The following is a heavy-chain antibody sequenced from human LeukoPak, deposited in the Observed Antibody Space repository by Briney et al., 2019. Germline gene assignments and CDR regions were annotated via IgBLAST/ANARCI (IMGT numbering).Heavy chain of an antibody. CDR3: ARERPNKAIDY. V-gene: IGHV3-30*03. Sequence: GGSLRLSCAASGFTFSSYGMHWVRQAPGKGLEWVAVISYDGSNKYYADSVKGRFTISRDNSKNTLYLQMNSLRAEDTAVYYCARERPNKAIDYWGQGTLVTVSS. CDR1: GFTFSSYG. D-gene: IGHD1/OR15-1a*01. CDR2: ISYDGSNK. J-gene: IGHJ4*02.